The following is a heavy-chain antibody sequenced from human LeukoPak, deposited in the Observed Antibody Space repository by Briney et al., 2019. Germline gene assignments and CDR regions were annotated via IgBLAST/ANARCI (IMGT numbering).Heavy chain of an antibody. D-gene: IGHD3-10*01. V-gene: IGHV3-23*01. CDR3: ARSMVRIDY. CDR1: GFTFSNYA. Sequence: GGSLRLSCAASGFTFSNYAMSWARQALGKGLEWVSSISGSGDSTYYADSVKGRFTISRDNSKNTLYLQMNSLRAEDTAVYYCARSMVRIDYWGQGTLVTVSS. CDR2: ISGSGDST. J-gene: IGHJ4*02.